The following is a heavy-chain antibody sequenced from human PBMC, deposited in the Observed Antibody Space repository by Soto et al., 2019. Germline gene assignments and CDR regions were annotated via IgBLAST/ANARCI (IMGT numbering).Heavy chain of an antibody. CDR2: ISSYGGNI. CDR3: ARDVGSGNYYKGVYDYYYMEV. V-gene: IGHV3-64*01. CDR1: GFTIGAYG. Sequence: EVQVVESGGGLVQPGDSLRLSCAASGFTIGAYGFNWVRQAPGKALEYISAISSYGGNIYYANSVNGRFTISRDNSKNTLYLQMCSLRAEDMGVYLCARDVGSGNYYKGVYDYYYMEVWGKGSTVSVS. J-gene: IGHJ6*03. D-gene: IGHD3-10*01.